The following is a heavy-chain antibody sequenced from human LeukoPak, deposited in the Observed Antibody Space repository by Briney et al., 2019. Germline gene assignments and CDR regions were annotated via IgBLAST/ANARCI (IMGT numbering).Heavy chain of an antibody. D-gene: IGHD3-10*01. Sequence: PGGSLRLSCAASGFSFSIYWMSWVRQAPGRGLEWVANIKPDGSEKNYGDSVKGRFTISRDNAKNSLYLQMNSLRAEDTAVYYCARDSVVRGAYYYYYGMDVWGQGTTVTVSS. J-gene: IGHJ6*02. CDR2: IKPDGSEK. CDR3: ARDSVVRGAYYYYYGMDV. CDR1: GFSFSIYW. V-gene: IGHV3-7*01.